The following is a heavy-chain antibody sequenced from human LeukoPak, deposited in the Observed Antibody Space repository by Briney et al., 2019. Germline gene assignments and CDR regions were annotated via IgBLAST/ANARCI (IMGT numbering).Heavy chain of an antibody. CDR2: INHSGST. Sequence: SETLSLTCAVYGGSFSGYYWSWIRQPPGKGLEWIGEINHSGSTNYNPSLKSRVTISVDTSKNQFSLKLSSVTAADTAVYYYARGEAARRYYYYYGMDVWGQGTTVTVSS. V-gene: IGHV4-34*01. J-gene: IGHJ6*02. CDR3: ARGEAARRYYYYYGMDV. CDR1: GGSFSGYY. D-gene: IGHD6-6*01.